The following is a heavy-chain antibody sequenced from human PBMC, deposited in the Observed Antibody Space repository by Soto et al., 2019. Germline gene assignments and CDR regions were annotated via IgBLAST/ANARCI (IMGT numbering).Heavy chain of an antibody. V-gene: IGHV1-46*03. CDR2: INPSGGST. D-gene: IGHD4-17*01. CDR3: ARDFSVVGLPYYYGMDV. J-gene: IGHJ6*02. Sequence: ASVKVSCKASGYTFTSYYMHWVRQAPGQGLEWMGIINPSGGSTSYAQKFQGRVTMTRDTSTSTVYMELSSLRSEDTAVYYCARDFSVVGLPYYYGMDVRAQRTTDTGSS. CDR1: GYTFTSYY.